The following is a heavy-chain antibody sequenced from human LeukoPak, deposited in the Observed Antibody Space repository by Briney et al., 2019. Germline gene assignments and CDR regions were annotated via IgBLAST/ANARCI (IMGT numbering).Heavy chain of an antibody. CDR1: GFTFSSYA. CDR3: AKDRCSNGIGCYYYYMDV. Sequence: GGSLRLSCAASGFTFSSYAMSWVRQAPGKGLEWVSAISGSGGSTYYADSVKGRFSISRDSSKNILYLQMNSLRAEDTAVYYCAKDRCSNGIGCYYYYMDVWGKGTTVTISS. CDR2: ISGSGGST. V-gene: IGHV3-23*01. J-gene: IGHJ6*03. D-gene: IGHD2-8*01.